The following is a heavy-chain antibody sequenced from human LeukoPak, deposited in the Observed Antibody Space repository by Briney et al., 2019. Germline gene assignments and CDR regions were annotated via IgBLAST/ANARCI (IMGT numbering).Heavy chain of an antibody. J-gene: IGHJ4*02. CDR3: AKDSPDLRFPHY. Sequence: PGGSLRLSCAASAFTVSTNYMSWVRQAPGKGLEWVSVIYSGGATYYADSVKGRFTISRDNSKNTLYLQMNSLRAEDTAVYYCAKDSPDLRFPHYWGQGTLVTVSS. V-gene: IGHV3-53*05. CDR1: AFTVSTNY. D-gene: IGHD4-17*01. CDR2: IYSGGAT.